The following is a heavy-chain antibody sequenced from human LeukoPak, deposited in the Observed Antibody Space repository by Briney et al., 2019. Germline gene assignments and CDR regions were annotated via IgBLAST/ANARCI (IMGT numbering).Heavy chain of an antibody. D-gene: IGHD5-24*01. V-gene: IGHV3-49*03. CDR2: IRSKVHGGTA. CDR3: SREPKGRWLQFDY. J-gene: IGHJ4*02. CDR1: GFTFGDDT. Sequence: GGSLRLSCTPSGFTFGDDTMSWFRQAPGKGLEWVGFIRSKVHGGTAEYAASVKGRFTLSRDDSKSIAYLQMNSLKIEDTAVYYCSREPKGRWLQFDYWGQGTLVTVSS.